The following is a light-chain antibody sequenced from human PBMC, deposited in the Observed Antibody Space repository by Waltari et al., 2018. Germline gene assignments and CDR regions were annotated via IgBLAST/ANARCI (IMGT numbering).Light chain of an antibody. J-gene: IGLJ1*01. CDR2: EVS. CDR1: DRDVGAYDF. Sequence: QSTLTQPASVSGSPGQSLTIPCSGTDRDVGAYDFVSWYQQHPGKAPPLIIYEVSNRPSGISNRFSASKSGNTASLTISGLQAEDEADYYCSSYTTSSAPGVFGTGTRVTVL. V-gene: IGLV2-14*01. CDR3: SSYTTSSAPGV.